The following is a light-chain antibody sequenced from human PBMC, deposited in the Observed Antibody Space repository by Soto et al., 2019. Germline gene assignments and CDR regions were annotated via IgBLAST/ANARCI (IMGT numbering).Light chain of an antibody. CDR1: QSVSSF. J-gene: IGKJ1*01. V-gene: IGKV3-11*01. CDR3: QQRSNWPWT. Sequence: EIVLTQSPATLSLSPGERATLSCRASQSVSSFLAWYQQKPGTAPRLLIYGSSNRATGIPVRVSGSGSGTDFTLTISSLEPEDFAVYYGQQRSNWPWTFGQGTKVEIK. CDR2: GSS.